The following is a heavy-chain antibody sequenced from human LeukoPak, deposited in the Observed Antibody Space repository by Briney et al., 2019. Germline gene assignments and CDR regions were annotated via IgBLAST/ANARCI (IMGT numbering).Heavy chain of an antibody. J-gene: IGHJ4*02. CDR2: INLQSGGT. Sequence: EASVKVSCKTSGFYFIGYFMHWVRRAPGQGLDWMGWINLQSGGTKYAQKFQDRVTMTSDTSISTAYMDLSRLRSDDTAVYYCATDPGHSGMDYWGQGSLVTVSS. CDR3: ATDPGHSGMDY. CDR1: GFYFIGYF. V-gene: IGHV1-2*02.